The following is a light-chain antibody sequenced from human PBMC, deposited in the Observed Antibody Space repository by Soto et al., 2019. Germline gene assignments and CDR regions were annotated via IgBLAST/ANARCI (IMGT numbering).Light chain of an antibody. Sequence: ETVITHSPSTLSVSPVERATLSFMASQSVSSNLAWYQQKPGQAPRLLIYGASSRATGIPDRFSGSGSGTDFTLTISRLEPEDFAVYYCQKYGSSALNFGGGTKVDIK. V-gene: IGKV3-20*01. CDR3: QKYGSSALN. J-gene: IGKJ4*01. CDR1: QSVSSN. CDR2: GAS.